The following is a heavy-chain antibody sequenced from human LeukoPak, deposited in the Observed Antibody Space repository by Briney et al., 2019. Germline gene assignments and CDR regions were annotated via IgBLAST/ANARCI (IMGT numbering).Heavy chain of an antibody. Sequence: SETLSLTCTVSGGSIGSSAYSWGWIRQPPGKGLEWIGSIYSSGSTYYNPSLKSRVIIIIDTPKNHFSLTLSSVTAADTAVYYCARSDGYGLVGIWGQGTMVTVSS. V-gene: IGHV4-39*07. CDR2: IYSSGST. CDR1: GGSIGSSAYS. J-gene: IGHJ3*02. D-gene: IGHD3-10*01. CDR3: ARSDGYGLVGI.